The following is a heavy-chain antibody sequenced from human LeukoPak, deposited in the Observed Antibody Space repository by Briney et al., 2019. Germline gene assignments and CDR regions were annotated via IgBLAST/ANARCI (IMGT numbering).Heavy chain of an antibody. CDR3: ARKNRHVTIFGVVIGGHFDY. V-gene: IGHV3-7*01. D-gene: IGHD3-3*01. CDR1: GFTFSIYW. Sequence: GGSLRLSCAASGFTFSIYWMSWVRQAPGKGLEWVANIKQDGSEEYYVDSVKGRFTISRDNAKNSLYLQMNSLRAEDTAVYYCARKNRHVTIFGVVIGGHFDYWGQGTLVTVSS. CDR2: IKQDGSEE. J-gene: IGHJ4*02.